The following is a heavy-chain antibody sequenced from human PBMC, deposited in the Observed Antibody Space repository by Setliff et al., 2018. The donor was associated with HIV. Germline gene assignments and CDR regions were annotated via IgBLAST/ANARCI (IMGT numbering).Heavy chain of an antibody. D-gene: IGHD3-22*01. V-gene: IGHV1-18*04. J-gene: IGHJ3*02. CDR3: ARDDSSGYYPSWAFDI. Sequence: ASVKVSCKASGYPFNTYDITWVRQAPGQGLEWMGWISVNKGHTNYAQRFQDRVTMTTDTSTSTAYMELTGLRSDDTAAYYCARDDSSGYYPSWAFDIWGQGTMVTVSS. CDR1: GYPFNTYD. CDR2: ISVNKGHT.